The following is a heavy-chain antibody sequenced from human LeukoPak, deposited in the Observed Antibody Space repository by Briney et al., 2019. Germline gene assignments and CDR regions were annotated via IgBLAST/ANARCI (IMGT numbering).Heavy chain of an antibody. D-gene: IGHD1-26*01. Sequence: SETLSLTCAVYNGFDSYYMTIVRQPPGKGLEWVGEITYRGSGNYNPSLKGRATISINVSQRQFSLSLRSVTAADTAFYYCARYIVSYPHDAFDIWGQGTMVTVSS. J-gene: IGHJ3*02. CDR2: ITYRGSG. CDR3: ARYIVSYPHDAFDI. CDR1: NGFDSYY. V-gene: IGHV4-34*10.